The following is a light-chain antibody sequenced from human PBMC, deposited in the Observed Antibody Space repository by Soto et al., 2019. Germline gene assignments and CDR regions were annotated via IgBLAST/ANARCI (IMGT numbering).Light chain of an antibody. Sequence: DIQMTQSPSSVSSSVGDRVTITCRASQSISSWLAWYHQKPGKAPKLLIYAASSLQSGVPSRFSGSRSATAFSLSISSLQPEDLATYDWQPSNSVPLNVGGGTKVEIK. V-gene: IGKV1-12*01. CDR2: AAS. CDR3: QPSNSVPLN. CDR1: QSISSW. J-gene: IGKJ4*01.